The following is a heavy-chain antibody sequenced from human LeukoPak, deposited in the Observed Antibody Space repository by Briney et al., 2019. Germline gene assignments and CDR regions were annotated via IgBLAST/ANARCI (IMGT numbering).Heavy chain of an antibody. CDR1: GFTFDNFA. V-gene: IGHV3-23*01. Sequence: GGSLRLSCAASGFTFDNFATSWVRQAPGKGLEWVSGITRSGETTYYAESVKGRFTISRDNSKNTLYLQLNSLRAEDTAIYYCAKDQSPYGNYFDYWGQGTLVTVSS. J-gene: IGHJ4*02. D-gene: IGHD1-14*01. CDR2: ITRSGETT. CDR3: AKDQSPYGNYFDY.